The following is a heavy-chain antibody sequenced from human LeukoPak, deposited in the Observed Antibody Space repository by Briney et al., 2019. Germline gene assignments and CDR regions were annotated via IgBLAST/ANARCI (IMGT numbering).Heavy chain of an antibody. J-gene: IGHJ4*02. Sequence: GGSLRLSCAASGFTFSSYGMHWVRQAPGKGLEWVAFIRYDGSNKYYADSVKGRFTISRDNSKNMLYLQMNSLRAEDTAVYYCAKDPYRYSYGRTPIDYWGQGTLVTVSS. V-gene: IGHV3-30*02. CDR2: IRYDGSNK. D-gene: IGHD5-18*01. CDR3: AKDPYRYSYGRTPIDY. CDR1: GFTFSSYG.